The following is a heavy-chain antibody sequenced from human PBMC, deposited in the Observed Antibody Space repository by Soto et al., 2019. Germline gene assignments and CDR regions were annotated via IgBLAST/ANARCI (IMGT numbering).Heavy chain of an antibody. CDR1: GFSLSTSGMC. D-gene: IGHD3-10*01. V-gene: IGHV2-70*11. Sequence: SGPTLVNPTQTLTLTCTFSGFSLSTSGMCVSWIRQPPGKALEWLARIDWDDDKYYSTSLKTRLTISKDTSKNQVVLTMTNMDPVDTATYYCARHNYYGSGSYYNVPFDYWGQGTLVTVSS. CDR3: ARHNYYGSGSYYNVPFDY. CDR2: IDWDDDK. J-gene: IGHJ4*02.